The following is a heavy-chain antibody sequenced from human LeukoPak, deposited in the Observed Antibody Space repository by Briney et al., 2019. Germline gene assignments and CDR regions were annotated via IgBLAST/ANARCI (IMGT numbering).Heavy chain of an antibody. J-gene: IGHJ4*02. V-gene: IGHV2-5*01. CDR3: AHSPPPAKFGSSWYDWGY. CDR2: IYWNDDK. CDR1: GFSLSTRGVG. D-gene: IGHD6-13*01. Sequence: SGPTLVNPTQTLTLTCTFSGFSLSTRGVGVGWIRQPPGKALEWLALIYWNDDKRYSPSLKSRLTITKHTYKNKVDLTTTNMYPVDTATCYWAHSPPPAKFGSSWYDWGYWGQGTLVTVSS.